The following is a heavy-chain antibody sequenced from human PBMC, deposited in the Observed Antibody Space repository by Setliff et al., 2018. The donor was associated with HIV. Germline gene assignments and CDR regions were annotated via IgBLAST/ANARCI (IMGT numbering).Heavy chain of an antibody. V-gene: IGHV3-33*01. CDR1: GFAFSTFA. CDR2: IWYDGNKK. CDR3: ARDVKGYIYGSTYWYFDL. Sequence: GGSLRLSCTASGFAFSTFAMHWVRQAPGKGLEWVAVIWYDGNKKDYGDSVKGRFTISRDNSKDTLYLQMSSLRADDTAIYYCARDVKGYIYGSTYWYFDLWGRGTLVTVSS. J-gene: IGHJ2*01. D-gene: IGHD5-18*01.